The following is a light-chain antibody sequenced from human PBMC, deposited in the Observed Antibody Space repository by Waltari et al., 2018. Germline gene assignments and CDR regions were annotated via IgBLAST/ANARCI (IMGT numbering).Light chain of an antibody. CDR1: SLDIGVYNS. V-gene: IGLV2-14*03. J-gene: IGLJ1*01. CDR3: SSYTTGSTYV. CDR2: DVG. Sequence: QSALPQPASVSGPPGQSITIPCTGTSLDIGVYNSVSWYQQHPGKAPKLMLFDVGNRPSGVSDRFSGSRSGNTASLTISGLQAEDEADYYCSSYTTGSTYVFGTGTKVTVL.